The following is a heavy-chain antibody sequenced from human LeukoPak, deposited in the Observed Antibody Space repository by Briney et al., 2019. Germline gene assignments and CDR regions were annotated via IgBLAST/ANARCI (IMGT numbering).Heavy chain of an antibody. Sequence: GGSLRLSCAASGFTLSSYGMYWVRQAPGKGLVWVSRINNDGTTTNYADSVKGRFTISRDNAKNTLYLLMNRLRGEDTAVYYCNTVTYYSSRAPGDYWGQGTLVTVSS. CDR2: INNDGTTT. CDR1: GFTLSSYG. J-gene: IGHJ4*02. V-gene: IGHV3-74*01. CDR3: NTVTYYSSRAPGDY. D-gene: IGHD6-19*01.